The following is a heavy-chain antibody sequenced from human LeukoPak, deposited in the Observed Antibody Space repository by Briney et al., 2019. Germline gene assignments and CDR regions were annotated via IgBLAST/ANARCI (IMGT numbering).Heavy chain of an antibody. V-gene: IGHV3-74*01. CDR3: ARVRVGAYDFEY. CDR2: INPDGSTT. Sequence: PGGSLRLSCAASGFTLSSYWMHWVRQVPGKGLVWVSRINPDGSTTTYADSVKGRFTISRDNAKNTLYSQMNSLRAEDTAVYYCARVRVGAYDFEYWGQGTLVTVSS. CDR1: GFTLSSYW. D-gene: IGHD3-10*01. J-gene: IGHJ4*02.